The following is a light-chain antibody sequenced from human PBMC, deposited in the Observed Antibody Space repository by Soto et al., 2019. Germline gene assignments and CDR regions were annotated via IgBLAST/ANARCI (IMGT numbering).Light chain of an antibody. J-gene: IGKJ4*01. Sequence: ETELTQSPAALSVSPGETATLSCRASQSLTSSLAWYQQKPGQPPRLLIYGASTRATGIPARFSGSGSGTEFTLTISSLQSEDFAVYYCQQYNKWPPLTFGGGTKVDI. CDR2: GAS. CDR3: QQYNKWPPLT. CDR1: QSLTSS. V-gene: IGKV3-15*01.